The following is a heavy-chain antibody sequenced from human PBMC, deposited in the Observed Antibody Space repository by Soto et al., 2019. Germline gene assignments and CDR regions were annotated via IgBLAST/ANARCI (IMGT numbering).Heavy chain of an antibody. Sequence: PGGSLRLSCAASGFTFSSYSMNWVRQAPGKGLEWVSYISSSSTIYYADSVKGRFTISRDNAKNSLYLQMNSLRAEDTAVYYCAREYDILNWFDPWGQGTLVTVSS. CDR3: AREYDILNWFDP. J-gene: IGHJ5*02. V-gene: IGHV3-48*01. CDR1: GFTFSSYS. D-gene: IGHD3-9*01. CDR2: ISSSSTI.